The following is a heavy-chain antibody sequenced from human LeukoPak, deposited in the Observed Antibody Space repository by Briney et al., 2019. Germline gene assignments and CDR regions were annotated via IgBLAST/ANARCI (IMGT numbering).Heavy chain of an antibody. CDR2: FDPEDGET. CDR3: ATDGGRDMVRGVGNY. J-gene: IGHJ4*02. Sequence: ASVKVSCKVSGHTLTELSMHWVRQAPGKGLEWMGGFDPEDGETIYAQKFQGRVTMTEDTSTDTAYMELSSLRSEDTAVYYCATDGGRDMVRGVGNYWGQGTLVTVSS. CDR1: GHTLTELS. V-gene: IGHV1-24*01. D-gene: IGHD3-10*01.